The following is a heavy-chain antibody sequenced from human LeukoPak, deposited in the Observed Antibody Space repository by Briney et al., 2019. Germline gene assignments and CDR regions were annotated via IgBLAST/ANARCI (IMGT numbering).Heavy chain of an antibody. D-gene: IGHD4-17*01. CDR1: GFTFSSYE. V-gene: IGHV3-48*03. J-gene: IGHJ4*02. Sequence: GSLRLSCAASGFTFSSYEMNWVRQAPGKGLEWVSYISSSGSTIYYADSVKGRFTFSRDNAKNSLYLQMNSLRAEDTAVYYCARGDYGDYASPYYFDYWGQGTLVTVSS. CDR2: ISSSGSTI. CDR3: ARGDYGDYASPYYFDY.